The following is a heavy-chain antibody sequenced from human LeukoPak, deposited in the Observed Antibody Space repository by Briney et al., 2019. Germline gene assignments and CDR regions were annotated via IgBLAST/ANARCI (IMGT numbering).Heavy chain of an antibody. CDR3: ARERPSITLVRGVVNDFDY. Sequence: ASVKVSCKASAYTFTAYYMHWVRQAPGQGLEWMGWINPKSGGTHYAQKFQGRVTMTRDTSISTAYMELSRLRSDDTAVYYCARERPSITLVRGVVNDFDYWGQGTPVTVSS. V-gene: IGHV1-2*02. CDR2: INPKSGGT. CDR1: AYTFTAYY. D-gene: IGHD3-10*01. J-gene: IGHJ4*02.